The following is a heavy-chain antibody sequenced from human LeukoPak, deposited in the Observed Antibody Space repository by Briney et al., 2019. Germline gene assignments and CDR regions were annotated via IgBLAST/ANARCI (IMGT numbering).Heavy chain of an antibody. CDR1: GFTFSSYA. CDR3: ARDSALPTWYYYGSGSFLDDY. J-gene: IGHJ4*02. V-gene: IGHV3-30*04. CDR2: ISYGGSNK. Sequence: GRSLRPSCAASGFTFSSYAMHWVRQAPGKGLEWVAVISYGGSNKYYADSVKGRFTISRDNSKNTLYLQMNSLRAEDTAVYYCARDSALPTWYYYGSGSFLDDYWGQGTLVTVSS. D-gene: IGHD3-10*01.